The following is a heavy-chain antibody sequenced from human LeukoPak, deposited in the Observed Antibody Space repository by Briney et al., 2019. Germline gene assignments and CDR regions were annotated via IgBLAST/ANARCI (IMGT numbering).Heavy chain of an antibody. J-gene: IGHJ4*02. Sequence: PSETLSLTCTVSGGSISSHYWSWIRQSPGKGLEWIGYIYHSGSTNYNPSLKSRVTISVDTSENQFSLNLSSVTAADTAVYYCARGGYSSSPLDYWGQGTLVTVSS. D-gene: IGHD6-6*01. CDR1: GGSISSHY. CDR2: IYHSGST. V-gene: IGHV4-59*11. CDR3: ARGGYSSSPLDY.